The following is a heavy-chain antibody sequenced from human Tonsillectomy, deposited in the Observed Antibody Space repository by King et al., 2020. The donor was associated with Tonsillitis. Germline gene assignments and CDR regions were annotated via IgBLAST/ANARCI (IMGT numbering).Heavy chain of an antibody. Sequence: VQLVESGGGLVQPGGSLRLSCAASGFTFSSFAMSWVRQAPGKGLEWVSTISGSGGSTYYTDSVKGRFTISRDNSKNTLCLQMNSLRAEDTAVYYCATGRGLLLRVQTLYYFDYWGQGTLVTVSS. CDR2: ISGSGGST. CDR1: GFTFSSFA. J-gene: IGHJ4*02. V-gene: IGHV3-23*04. CDR3: ATGRGLLLRVQTLYYFDY. D-gene: IGHD1-26*01.